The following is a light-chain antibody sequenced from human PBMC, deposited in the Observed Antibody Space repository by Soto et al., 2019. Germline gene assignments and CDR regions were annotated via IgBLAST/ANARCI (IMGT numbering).Light chain of an antibody. J-gene: IGKJ4*01. CDR1: QSISSW. V-gene: IGKV1-5*01. CDR2: DAS. CDR3: QQYDSYPLP. Sequence: TLTPYSLSASVGDRVTITCWASQSISSWLAWYQQKPGKAPKLLIYDASSLESGVPSRFSGSGSGTEFTLTICCLQAEDFATYYCQQYDSYPLPSCGGT.